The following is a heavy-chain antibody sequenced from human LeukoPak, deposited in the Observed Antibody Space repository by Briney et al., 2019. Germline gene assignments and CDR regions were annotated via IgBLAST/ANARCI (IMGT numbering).Heavy chain of an antibody. D-gene: IGHD6-6*01. CDR1: GFTFSSYE. Sequence: GGSLRLSCAASGFTFSSYEMNWVRQAPGKGLEWVSAISGSGGSTYYADSVKGRFTISRDNAKNSLYLQMNSLRAEDTAVYYCARDGLTFSGEQLEGYYYYYYMDVWGKGTTVTVSS. J-gene: IGHJ6*03. CDR3: ARDGLTFSGEQLEGYYYYYYMDV. V-gene: IGHV3-48*03. CDR2: ISGSGGST.